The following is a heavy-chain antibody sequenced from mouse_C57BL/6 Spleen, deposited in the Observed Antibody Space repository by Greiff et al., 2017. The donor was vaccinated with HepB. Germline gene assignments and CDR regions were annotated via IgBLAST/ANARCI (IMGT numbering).Heavy chain of an antibody. CDR1: GYSITSGYY. Sequence: EVKLQESGPGLVKPSQSLSLTCSVTGYSITSGYYWNWIRQFPGNTLEWMGYISYDGSNNYNPSLKNRISITRDTSKNQFFLKLNSVTTEDTATYYCANYYGSSYRWYFDVWGTGTTVTVSS. CDR3: ANYYGSSYRWYFDV. CDR2: ISYDGSN. J-gene: IGHJ1*03. D-gene: IGHD1-1*01. V-gene: IGHV3-6*01.